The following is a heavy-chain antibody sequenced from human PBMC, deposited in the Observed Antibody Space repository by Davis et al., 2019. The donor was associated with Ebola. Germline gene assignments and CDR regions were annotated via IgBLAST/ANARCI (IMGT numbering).Heavy chain of an antibody. D-gene: IGHD1-26*01. CDR2: IIPILGIA. V-gene: IGHV1-2*04. CDR3: ARGGGSSKRTMGY. CDR1: GYTFTSYA. Sequence: AASVKVSCKASGYTFTSYAISWVRQAPGQGLEWMGRIIPILGIANYAQKFQGWVTMTRDTSISTAYLELSRLRSDDTAVYYCARGGGSSKRTMGYWGQGTLVTVSS. J-gene: IGHJ4*02.